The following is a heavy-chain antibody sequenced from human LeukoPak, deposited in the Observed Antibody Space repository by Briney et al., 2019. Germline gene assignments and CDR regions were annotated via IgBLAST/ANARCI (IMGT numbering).Heavy chain of an antibody. CDR1: GGSISSSSYY. J-gene: IGHJ4*02. CDR2: IYYSGST. D-gene: IGHD6-19*01. V-gene: IGHV4-39*07. Sequence: SETLSLTCTISGGSISSSSYYWGWIRQPPGKGLEWIGSIYYSGSTYYNPSLESRVTISVDTSKNQFSLKLNSVTAADTAVYYCASEREAVAGYLDYWGQGTLVTVSS. CDR3: ASEREAVAGYLDY.